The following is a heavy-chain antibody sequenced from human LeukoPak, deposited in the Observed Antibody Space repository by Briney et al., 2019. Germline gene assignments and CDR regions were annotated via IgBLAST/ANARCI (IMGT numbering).Heavy chain of an antibody. CDR2: IVVGSGNT. CDR3: AAGRFGELFGFDY. V-gene: IGHV1-58*02. D-gene: IGHD3-10*01. J-gene: IGHJ4*02. CDR1: GFTFTSSA. Sequence: VASVTVSCKASGFTFTSSAMQWVRQARGQRLEWIGWIVVGSGNTNYAQKFQERVTITRDMSTSTAYMELSSLRSEDTAVYYCAAGRFGELFGFDYWGQGTLVTVSS.